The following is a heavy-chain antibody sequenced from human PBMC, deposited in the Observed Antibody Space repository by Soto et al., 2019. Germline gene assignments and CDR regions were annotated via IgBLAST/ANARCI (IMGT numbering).Heavy chain of an antibody. CDR2: IYSGGST. CDR3: ARVGLNYDSSGYSTGQVDY. CDR1: GFTVSSNY. J-gene: IGHJ4*02. D-gene: IGHD3-22*01. Sequence: GGSLRLSCAASGFTVSSNYMSRVRQAPGKGLEWVSVIYSGGSTYYADSVKGRFTISRDNSKNTLYLQMNSLRAEDTAVYYCARVGLNYDSSGYSTGQVDYRGQATLVTVSS. V-gene: IGHV3-53*01.